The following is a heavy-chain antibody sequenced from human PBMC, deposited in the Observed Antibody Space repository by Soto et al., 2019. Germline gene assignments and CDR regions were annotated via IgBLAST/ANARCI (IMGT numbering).Heavy chain of an antibody. CDR2: IYWDDDK. Sequence: GSGPTLVNPTQTLTLSCTFSGFSLSTSGVGVGWIRQPPGKALEWLALIYWDDDKRYSPSLKSRLTITKDTSKNQVVLTMTNMDPVDTATYYCAHSPTDGSDYGEPYYFDYWGQGTLVTVSS. V-gene: IGHV2-5*02. J-gene: IGHJ4*02. CDR1: GFSLSTSGVG. CDR3: AHSPTDGSDYGEPYYFDY. D-gene: IGHD4-17*01.